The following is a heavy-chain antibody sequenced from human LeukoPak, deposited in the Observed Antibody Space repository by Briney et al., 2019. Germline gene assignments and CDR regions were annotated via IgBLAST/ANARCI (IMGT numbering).Heavy chain of an antibody. D-gene: IGHD3-3*01. Sequence: SETLSLTCTVSGGSISYFYWSWIRQPAGKGLEWIGRICTSGSTNYNPSLKSRVTMSVDTSKKQFSLKLSSVTAADTAVYYCARATYDFWSGLRPPNWFDPWGQGTLVTVSS. V-gene: IGHV4-4*07. CDR3: ARATYDFWSGLRPPNWFDP. J-gene: IGHJ5*02. CDR1: GGSISYFY. CDR2: ICTSGST.